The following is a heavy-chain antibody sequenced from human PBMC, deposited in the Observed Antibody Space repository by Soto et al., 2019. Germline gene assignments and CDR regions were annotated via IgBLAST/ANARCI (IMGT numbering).Heavy chain of an antibody. Sequence: EVQVVESGGGLVKPGGSLRLSCATSGFSFSTYNMNWVRQAPGKGLEWVSSINGRSNYKYYTDSVKGRFALSRDNPKNSLYPQMDSLRVEDTAVYYCVREDGLVGSNSAFDYWGQVTLVTVAS. CDR1: GFSFSTYN. CDR2: INGRSNYK. CDR3: VREDGLVGSNSAFDY. D-gene: IGHD1-26*01. V-gene: IGHV3-21*02. J-gene: IGHJ4*02.